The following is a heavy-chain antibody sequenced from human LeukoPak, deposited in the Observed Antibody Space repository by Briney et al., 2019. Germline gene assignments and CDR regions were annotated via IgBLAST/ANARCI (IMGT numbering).Heavy chain of an antibody. CDR2: ITGTDGST. Sequence: PGGPLRLSCAASKFTFSYYAMSWVRQAPGEGLEWVSGITGTDGSTYYADSVKGRFTISRDNSKSALYLQMNSLRAEDTALYYCAKAFNYGSGYNYKTFDSWGQGTLVTVSS. J-gene: IGHJ4*02. CDR1: KFTFSYYA. V-gene: IGHV3-23*01. CDR3: AKAFNYGSGYNYKTFDS. D-gene: IGHD3-10*01.